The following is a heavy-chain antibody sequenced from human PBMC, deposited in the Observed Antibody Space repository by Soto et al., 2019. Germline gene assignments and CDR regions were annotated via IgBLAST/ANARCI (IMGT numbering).Heavy chain of an antibody. D-gene: IGHD6-19*01. CDR1: GYSFTSYW. CDR3: ARRGALYSSGWSGTYYYYGMDV. V-gene: IGHV5-10-1*01. Sequence: GESLKISCKGSGYSFTSYWISWVRQMPGKGLEWMGRIDPSDSYTNYSPSFQGHVTISADKSIGTAYLQWSSLKASDTAMYYCARRGALYSSGWSGTYYYYGMDVWGQGTTVTVSS. CDR2: IDPSDSYT. J-gene: IGHJ6*02.